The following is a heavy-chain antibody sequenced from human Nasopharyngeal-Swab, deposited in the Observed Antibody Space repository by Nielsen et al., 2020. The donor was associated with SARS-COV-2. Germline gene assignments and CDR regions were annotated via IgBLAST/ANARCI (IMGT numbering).Heavy chain of an antibody. CDR3: ARTPQLWSLYFDY. V-gene: IGHV3-11*01. J-gene: IGHJ4*02. D-gene: IGHD5-18*01. CDR2: IKTSGDTI. Sequence: RQAPGKGLEWVSYIKTSGDTISYADSVKGRFTISRDNAKNSLYLQMDSLRAEDTAMYYCARTPQLWSLYFDYWGQGTLATVSS.